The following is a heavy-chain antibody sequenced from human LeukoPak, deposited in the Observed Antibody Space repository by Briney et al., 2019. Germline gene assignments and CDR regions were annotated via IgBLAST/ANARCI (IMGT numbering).Heavy chain of an antibody. CDR3: ATGGGDYDSSGYDY. D-gene: IGHD3-22*01. CDR1: GYTLTGLS. J-gene: IGHJ4*02. V-gene: IGHV1-24*01. Sequence: ASVKVSCKVSGYTLTGLSMHWVRQAPGKGLEWMGGFDPEDGETIYAQKFQGRVTMTEDTSTDTAYMELSSLRSEDTAVYYCATGGGDYDSSGYDYWGQGTLVTVSS. CDR2: FDPEDGET.